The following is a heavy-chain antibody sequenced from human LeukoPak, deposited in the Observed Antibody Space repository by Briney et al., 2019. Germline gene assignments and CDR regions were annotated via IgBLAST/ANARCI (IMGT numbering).Heavy chain of an antibody. CDR2: IYPGDSDT. CDR3: AKDKPDYYDSSGYYDY. D-gene: IGHD3-22*01. J-gene: IGHJ4*02. V-gene: IGHV5-51*01. CDR1: GYSFTSYW. Sequence: PGESLKISCKGSGYSFTSYWIGWVRQMPGKGLEWMGIIYPGDSDTRYSPSFQGQVTISADKSISTAYLQWSSLRAEDTAVYYCAKDKPDYYDSSGYYDYWGQGTLVTVSS.